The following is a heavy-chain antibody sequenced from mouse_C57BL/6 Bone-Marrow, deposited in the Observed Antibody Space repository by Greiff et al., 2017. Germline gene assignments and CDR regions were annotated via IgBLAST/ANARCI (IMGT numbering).Heavy chain of an antibody. V-gene: IGHV5-17*01. CDR3: ARGYYVDY. Sequence: EVQLVESGGGLVKPGGSLKLSCAASGFTFSDYGMHWVRQAPEKGLEWVAYISSGSSTIYSADTVKGRFTISRDNAKNTLFLEMTSMRSEDTAIYYCARGYYVDYWGQGTTRTVSS. J-gene: IGHJ2*01. CDR2: ISSGSSTI. CDR1: GFTFSDYG.